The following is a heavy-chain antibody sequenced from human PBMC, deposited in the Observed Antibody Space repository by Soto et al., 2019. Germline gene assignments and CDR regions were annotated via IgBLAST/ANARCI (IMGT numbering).Heavy chain of an antibody. CDR1: GCTFGDHA. D-gene: IGHD3-10*01. CDR2: ISGSGCIT. V-gene: IGHV3-23*01. CDR3: AKGLLIMVRKVIIPPQYYYGMDV. J-gene: IGHJ6*02. Sequence: PGGSLRLSSAASGCTFGDHAMSWVRQAPGKGLEWVSVISGSGCITYYEDSVKGRFTISRDNAKNTLYLRMNSLRAEDTAVYYCAKGLLIMVRKVIIPPQYYYGMDVWGQGTLVTVSS.